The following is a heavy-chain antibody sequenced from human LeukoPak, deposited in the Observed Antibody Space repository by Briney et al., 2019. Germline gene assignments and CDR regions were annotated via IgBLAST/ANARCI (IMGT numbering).Heavy chain of an antibody. CDR2: ISGSGGST. CDR3: AKEGASITIFGVAPGGMDV. D-gene: IGHD3-3*01. J-gene: IGHJ6*02. CDR1: GFTFSRYA. V-gene: IGHV3-23*01. Sequence: QTGGSLRLYCAASGFTFSRYAMSWVRQAPGRGLEWVSGISGSGGSTYYADYVKGRFTISRDNSKNTLYLQMNSLRAEDTAAYYCAKEGASITIFGVAPGGMDVWGQGTTVTVTS.